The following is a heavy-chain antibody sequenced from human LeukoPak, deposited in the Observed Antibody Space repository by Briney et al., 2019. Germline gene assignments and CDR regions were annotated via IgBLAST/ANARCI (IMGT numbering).Heavy chain of an antibody. CDR1: GGTFRTYS. V-gene: IGHV1-69*05. Sequence: ASVKVSCKASGGTFRTYSVTWVRQAPGQGLEWMGGIIPIFGTPNYAQKFQGRVKVTTDDATGTAYMELRSLMSEDTAIYYCARVDRYHFYLDVWGKGTPVTVSS. CDR2: IIPIFGTP. J-gene: IGHJ6*03. CDR3: ARVDRYHFYLDV.